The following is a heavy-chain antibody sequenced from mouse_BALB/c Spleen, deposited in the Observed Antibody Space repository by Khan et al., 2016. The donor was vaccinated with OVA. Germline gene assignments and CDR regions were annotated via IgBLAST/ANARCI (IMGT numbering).Heavy chain of an antibody. CDR1: GYSITSDYA. Sequence: EVQLQESGPGLVKPSQSLSLTCTVTGYSITSDYAWNWIRQFPGNKLEWMGYITYSGSTSYNPSLKSRITITRDTSKNQFFLQLNSVTTEDTATXFCARGRGNWGQGTTLTVSS. CDR2: ITYSGST. V-gene: IGHV3-2*02. CDR3: ARGRGN. J-gene: IGHJ2*01.